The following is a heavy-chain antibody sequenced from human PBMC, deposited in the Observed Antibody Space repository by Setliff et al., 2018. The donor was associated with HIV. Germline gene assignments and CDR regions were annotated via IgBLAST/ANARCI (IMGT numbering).Heavy chain of an antibody. CDR3: ARHGAFYYYYYMDV. J-gene: IGHJ6*03. CDR1: GGSISSHY. Sequence: SETLSLTCTVSGGSISSHYWIWIRQPPGKGLEWIGSLRPSGNTYYNPSLKSRVTISVDTSKNQFSLNLSSVTAADTAVYYCARHGAFYYYYYMDVWGKGTTVTVS. V-gene: IGHV4-59*05. CDR2: LRPSGNT.